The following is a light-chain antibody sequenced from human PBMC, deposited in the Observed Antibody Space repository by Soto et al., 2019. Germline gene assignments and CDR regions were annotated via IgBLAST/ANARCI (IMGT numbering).Light chain of an antibody. Sequence: QSALTQPPSVSGAPGQRVSISSTGSSSNIGAGYGVHWYQQLPGTAPKLLIYGNSNRPSGVPDRFSGSKSGTSASLAITGLQAEDEADYYCQSYDISLSVVFGGGTKLTVL. V-gene: IGLV1-40*01. CDR1: SSNIGAGYG. CDR2: GNS. CDR3: QSYDISLSVV. J-gene: IGLJ2*01.